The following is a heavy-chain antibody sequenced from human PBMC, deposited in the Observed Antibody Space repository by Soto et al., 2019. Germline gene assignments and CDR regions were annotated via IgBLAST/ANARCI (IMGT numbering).Heavy chain of an antibody. CDR1: GFICSSYD. Sequence: GGSLRLSCAASGFICSSYDMSWVRQAPGKGLDWVSTILAGGSTYYADSVKGRSTISRDRSTNTVFLQMNSLTAGDTAVYYCAKATATGGGAFDFCGQGTMVTVSS. D-gene: IGHD2-8*02. CDR2: ILAGGST. V-gene: IGHV3-23*01. J-gene: IGHJ3*01. CDR3: AKATATGGGAFDF.